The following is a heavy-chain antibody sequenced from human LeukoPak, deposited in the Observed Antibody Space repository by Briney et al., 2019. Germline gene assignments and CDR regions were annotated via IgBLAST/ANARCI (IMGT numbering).Heavy chain of an antibody. CDR2: INPDSGGT. CDR3: ARDTEDRYNWFDP. Sequence: ASVKVSCKASGYTFNDYYMHWVRQAPGQGLEWMGRINPDSGGTDYAQKFQGRVTMTRDTSISTAYMDLSRLRSDDTAVYYCARDTEDRYNWFDPWGQGTLVTVSS. D-gene: IGHD2-15*01. J-gene: IGHJ5*02. CDR1: GYTFNDYY. V-gene: IGHV1-2*02.